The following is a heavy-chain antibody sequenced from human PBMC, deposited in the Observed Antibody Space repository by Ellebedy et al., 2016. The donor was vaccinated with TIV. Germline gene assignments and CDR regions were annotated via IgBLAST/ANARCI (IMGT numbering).Heavy chain of an antibody. D-gene: IGHD3-22*01. V-gene: IGHV1-46*01. J-gene: IGHJ4*02. CDR1: GYTFTSYY. CDR2: INPSGGST. Sequence: ASVKVSCKASGYTFTSYYMHWVRQAPGQGLEWMGIINPSGGSTSYAQKFQGRVTITADKSTSTAYMELSSLRSEDTAVYYCATRNYYDSSGLADYWGQGTLVTVSS. CDR3: ATRNYYDSSGLADY.